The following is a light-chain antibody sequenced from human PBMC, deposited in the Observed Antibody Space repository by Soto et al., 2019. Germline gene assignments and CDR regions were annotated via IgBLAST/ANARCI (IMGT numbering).Light chain of an antibody. CDR3: GTWDSSLSVVV. CDR1: TSNIGNNF. J-gene: IGLJ2*01. Sequence: QSVLTQPPSVSADPGQTVTVSCSGGTSNIGNNFVSWYQQLPGTAPKLLIYDDTKRPSGIPDRFSGSKSGTSATLGITGLQTGDEADYYCGTWDSSLSVVVLGGGTKVTVL. CDR2: DDT. V-gene: IGLV1-51*01.